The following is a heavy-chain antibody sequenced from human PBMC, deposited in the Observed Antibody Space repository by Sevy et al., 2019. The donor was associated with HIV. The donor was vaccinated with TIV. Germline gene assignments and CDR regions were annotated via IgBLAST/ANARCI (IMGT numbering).Heavy chain of an antibody. CDR2: IFNDGKTK. CDR3: VRESGSDWYLDY. V-gene: IGHV3-33*01. J-gene: IGHJ4*02. CDR1: GFIFSRYG. D-gene: IGHD1-26*01. Sequence: GGSLRLSCKASGFIFSRYGVHWVRQAPGKGLEWVASIFNDGKTKYYGDAVKGRFTISRDDSKNTLYLQMDSLRAEDTAVYYCVRESGSDWYLDYWGQGTLVTVSS.